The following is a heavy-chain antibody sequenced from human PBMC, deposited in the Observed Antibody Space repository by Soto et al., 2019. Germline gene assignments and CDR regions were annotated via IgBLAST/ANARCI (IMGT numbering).Heavy chain of an antibody. Sequence: SETLSLTCTVSGGSISSYYWSWIRQPPGKGLEWIGYIYYSGSTNYNPSLKSRVTISVDTSKNQFSLKLSSVTAADTAVYYCAQTQSITMVRGVPRGWFDPWGQGTLVTVSS. J-gene: IGHJ5*02. D-gene: IGHD3-10*01. CDR2: IYYSGST. V-gene: IGHV4-59*08. CDR3: AQTQSITMVRGVPRGWFDP. CDR1: GGSISSYY.